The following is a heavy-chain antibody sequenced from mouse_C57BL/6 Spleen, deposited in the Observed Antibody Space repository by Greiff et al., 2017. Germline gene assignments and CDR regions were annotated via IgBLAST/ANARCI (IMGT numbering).Heavy chain of an antibody. V-gene: IGHV1-18*01. CDR1: GYTFTDYN. CDR2: INPNNGGT. J-gene: IGHJ4*01. Sequence: EVQRVESGPELVKPGASVKIPCKASGYTFTDYNMDWVKQSHGKSLEWIGDINPNNGGTIYNQKFKGKATLTVDKSSSTAYMELRSLTSEDTAVYYCARRGTLLYYSNYVGAMDYWGQGTSVTVSS. CDR3: ARRGTLLYYSNYVGAMDY. D-gene: IGHD2-5*01.